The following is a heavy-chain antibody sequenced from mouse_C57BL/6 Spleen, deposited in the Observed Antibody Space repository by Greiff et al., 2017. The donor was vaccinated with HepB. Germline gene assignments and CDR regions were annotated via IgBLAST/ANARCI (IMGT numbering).Heavy chain of an antibody. CDR3: AKGDVDDGYYFAY. CDR2: IYPVSGET. CDR1: GYTFTDHI. Sequence: VQLQQSGAELASPGASVTLSCKASGYTFTDHIMNWVKKRPGQGLEWIGRIYPVSGETNYNQKFMGKSTFTVDWSSSTVYMVLNSLTSEDPAVYYCAKGDVDDGYYFAYWGQGATLTVSS. J-gene: IGHJ2*01. V-gene: IGHV1-11*01. D-gene: IGHD2-12*01.